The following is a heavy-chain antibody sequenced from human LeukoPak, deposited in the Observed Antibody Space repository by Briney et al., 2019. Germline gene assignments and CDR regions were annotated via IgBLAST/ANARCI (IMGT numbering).Heavy chain of an antibody. J-gene: IGHJ3*02. CDR2: INSDGSST. D-gene: IGHD3-9*01. V-gene: IGHV3-74*01. Sequence: GSLSLSCAASGFPFSSYWMHWVRPAPGKGLVWVSRINSDGSSTTYADSVKGRFTISRDNAKNTLYLQMNSLRAEDTAVYYCARDDIGAVADAFDIWGRGTMVTVSS. CDR3: ARDDIGAVADAFDI. CDR1: GFPFSSYW.